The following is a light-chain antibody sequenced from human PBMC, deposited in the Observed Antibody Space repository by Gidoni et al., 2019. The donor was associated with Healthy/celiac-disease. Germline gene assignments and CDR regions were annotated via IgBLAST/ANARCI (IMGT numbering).Light chain of an antibody. V-gene: IGKV1-5*03. CDR2: KAS. J-gene: IGKJ4*01. CDR3: QQYNSSLALT. CDR1: QSISSW. Sequence: DIQMTQSPSTLSASVGDRVTITCRASQSISSWLAWYQQKPGKAPKRLIYKASSLESGVPSRFSGSGSGTEFTLTISSLQPDDFATYYCQQYNSSLALTFXGXTKVEIK.